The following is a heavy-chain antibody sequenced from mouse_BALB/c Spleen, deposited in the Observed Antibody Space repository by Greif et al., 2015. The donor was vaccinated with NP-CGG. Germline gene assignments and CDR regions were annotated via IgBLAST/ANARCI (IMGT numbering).Heavy chain of an antibody. CDR3: ARYDYDYYAMDY. CDR2: INPSNGGT. V-gene: IGHV1-53*01. CDR1: GCTFTTYY. D-gene: IGHD2-4*01. J-gene: IGHJ4*01. Sequence: VQLQQSGAELVKPGASVKLSCKASGCTFTTYYMYWVKQRPGQGLEWIGEINPSNGGTNFNEKFKSKATLTVDKPSSTAYMQLSSLTSEDSAVYFCARYDYDYYAMDYWGQGTSVTVSS.